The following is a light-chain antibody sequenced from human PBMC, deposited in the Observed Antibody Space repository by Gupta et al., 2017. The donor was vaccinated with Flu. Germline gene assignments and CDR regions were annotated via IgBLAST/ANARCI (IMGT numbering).Light chain of an antibody. CDR2: GAS. Sequence: ERATLSCRASQSVSSNLAWYQQKPGQAPRLLIYGASTRATGIPARFSGSGPGTEFTLTISSLQSEDFAVYYCQQYNIWPLWTFGQGTKVEIK. CDR1: QSVSSN. CDR3: QQYNIWPLWT. J-gene: IGKJ1*01. V-gene: IGKV3-15*01.